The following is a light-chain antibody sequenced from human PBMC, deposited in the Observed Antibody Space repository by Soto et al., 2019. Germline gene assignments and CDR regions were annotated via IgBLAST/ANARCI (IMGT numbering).Light chain of an antibody. Sequence: EIVLTQSPATLSLSPGERATLSCRASQSVSSYLAWYQQKPGQAPRLLIYDASNRATGIPARFSGSGSGTAFTLTISSLEPEDFAVYYCQQRSNWPPPMSTFGQGTKLEIK. V-gene: IGKV3-11*01. CDR1: QSVSSY. CDR2: DAS. CDR3: QQRSNWPPPMST. J-gene: IGKJ2*01.